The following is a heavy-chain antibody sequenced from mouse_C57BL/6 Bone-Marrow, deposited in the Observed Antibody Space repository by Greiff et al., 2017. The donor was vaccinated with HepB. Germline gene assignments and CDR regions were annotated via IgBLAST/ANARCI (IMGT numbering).Heavy chain of an antibody. D-gene: IGHD1-1*01. V-gene: IGHV1-19*01. CDR3: AHYYGSSWGY. J-gene: IGHJ2*01. Sequence: EVQLQQSGPVLVKPGASVNMSCKASGYTFTDYYMNWVKQSHGKSLEWIGVINPYNGGTSYNQKFKGKATLTVDKSSSTAYMELNSLTSEDSAVYYCAHYYGSSWGYWGQGTTLTVSS. CDR2: INPYNGGT. CDR1: GYTFTDYY.